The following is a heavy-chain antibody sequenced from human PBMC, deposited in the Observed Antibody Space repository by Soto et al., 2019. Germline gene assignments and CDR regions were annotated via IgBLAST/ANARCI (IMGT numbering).Heavy chain of an antibody. CDR1: GFSFSTYG. J-gene: IGHJ4*02. CDR2: VSGGSGTT. V-gene: IGHV3-23*01. D-gene: IGHD1-1*01. CDR3: AKWNGYGDH. Sequence: EVQLLESGGGLVQPGGSLRLSCAVSGFSFSTYGVTWVRQAPGKGLEWVSGVSGGSGTTHYADSMKGRFTITGDTSKNTVYLQMNSLRVEDTAVYYCAKWNGYGDHWGQGTLVTVSS.